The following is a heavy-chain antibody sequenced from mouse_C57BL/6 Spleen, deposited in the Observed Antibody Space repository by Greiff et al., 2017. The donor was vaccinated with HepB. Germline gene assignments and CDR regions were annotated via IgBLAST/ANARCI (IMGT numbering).Heavy chain of an antibody. CDR3: ARRGYYYGSSPFDY. V-gene: IGHV1-80*01. CDR1: GYAFSSYW. CDR2: IYPGDGDT. D-gene: IGHD1-1*01. Sequence: QVQLQQSGAELVKPGASVKISCKASGYAFSSYWMNWVKQRPGKGLEWIGQIYPGDGDTNYNGKFKGKATLTADKSSSTAYMQLSSLTSEDSAVYFCARRGYYYGSSPFDYWGQGTTLTVSS. J-gene: IGHJ2*01.